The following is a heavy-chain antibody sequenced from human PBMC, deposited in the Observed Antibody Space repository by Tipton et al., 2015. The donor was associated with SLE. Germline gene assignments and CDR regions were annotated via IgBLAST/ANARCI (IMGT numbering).Heavy chain of an antibody. CDR3: ARDRCINTTCRWFFDP. D-gene: IGHD1-14*01. Sequence: TLSLTCTVSGGSIRTSSNFWAWIRQPPGKRPEWIGNVYHSGSTYYNPSLKRRVTILVETSKNQFSLRLLSVTAADTAVYFCARDRCINTTCRWFFDPWGRGTLVTVSS. CDR1: GGSIRTSSNF. J-gene: IGHJ2*01. CDR2: VYHSGST. V-gene: IGHV4-39*07.